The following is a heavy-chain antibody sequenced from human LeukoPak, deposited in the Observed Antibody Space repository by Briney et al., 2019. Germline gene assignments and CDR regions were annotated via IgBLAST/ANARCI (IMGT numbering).Heavy chain of an antibody. CDR3: ARPLSGIGDY. V-gene: IGHV3-23*01. D-gene: IGHD1-26*01. CDR1: GFTFNTYA. J-gene: IGHJ4*02. CDR2: MSGRGGRT. Sequence: GGSLRLSCAASGFTFNTYAMSWVRQAPGKGLEWVSAMSGRGGRTYYADSVKGRFTISRDNSKNTMYLQMSSLRAEDTALYYCARPLSGIGDYWGQGTLVTVSS.